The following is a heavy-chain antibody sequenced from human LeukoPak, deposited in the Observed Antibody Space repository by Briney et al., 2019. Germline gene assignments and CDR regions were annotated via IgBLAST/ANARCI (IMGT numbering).Heavy chain of an antibody. V-gene: IGHV4-30-4*07. CDR1: GGSISSGGYS. J-gene: IGHJ4*02. D-gene: IGHD2-15*01. CDR3: ANGAQLYYFDY. CDR2: IYYSGST. Sequence: SETLSLTCAVSGGSISSGGYSWRWIRQQPGTGLEWIGYIYYSGSTYYNPSLKSLVTISVDTSKNQFSLKLSSVTAADTAVYYCANGAQLYYFDYWGQGTLVTVSS.